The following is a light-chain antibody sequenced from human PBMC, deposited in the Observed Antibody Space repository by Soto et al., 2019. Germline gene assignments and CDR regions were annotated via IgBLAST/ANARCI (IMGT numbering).Light chain of an antibody. V-gene: IGLV7-46*01. CDR3: LLSYNGNYV. Sequence: QAVVTQEPSLTVSPGGTVTLTCGSSTGAVTNGHYPYWFQQKPGQAPRTLIYDTTNRHSWTPARFSGSLLGGKAALTLSGAQTEDEDEYYCLLSYNGNYVFGNGTKLTVL. CDR1: TGAVTNGHY. J-gene: IGLJ1*01. CDR2: DTT.